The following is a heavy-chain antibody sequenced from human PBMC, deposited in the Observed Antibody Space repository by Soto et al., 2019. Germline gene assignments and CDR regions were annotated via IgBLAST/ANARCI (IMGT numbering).Heavy chain of an antibody. CDR2: INAGNGNT. V-gene: IGHV1-3*01. CDR3: ASDSSGYMYYYYGMDV. CDR1: GYTFASYA. Sequence: ASVKVSCKASGYTFASYAMHWVRQAPGQRLEWMGWINAGNGNTKYSQKFQGGVTITRDTSASTAYMELSSLRSEDTAVYYCASDSSGYMYYYYGMDVWGQGTTVTVSS. J-gene: IGHJ6*02. D-gene: IGHD3-22*01.